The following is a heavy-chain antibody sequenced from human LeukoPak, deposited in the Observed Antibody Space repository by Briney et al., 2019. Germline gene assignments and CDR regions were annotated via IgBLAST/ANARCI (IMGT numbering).Heavy chain of an antibody. D-gene: IGHD1-1*01. CDR1: GFTFSSYA. V-gene: IGHV3-15*01. Sequence: GRSLRLSCAASGFTFSSYAMHWVRQAPGKGLEWVGRIKSKTDGGTTDYAAPVKGRFTISRDDSKNTLYLQMNSLKTEDTAVYYCTTDTRTWYFDYWGQGTLVTVSS. CDR3: TTDTRTWYFDY. J-gene: IGHJ4*02. CDR2: IKSKTDGGTT.